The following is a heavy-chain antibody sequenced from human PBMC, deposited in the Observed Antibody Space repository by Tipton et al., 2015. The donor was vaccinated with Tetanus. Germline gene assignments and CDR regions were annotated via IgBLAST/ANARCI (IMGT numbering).Heavy chain of an antibody. D-gene: IGHD3-10*01. CDR1: GGTFGSYA. Sequence: QSGPEVKKPGSSVKVSCEASGGTFGSYAVNWVRQAPGQGLEWMGGIIPFSDTIEYSQKFQGRVTITADRSSSPAYMELSSLRSDDTAVYYCARELGGSGFPDYWGQGTLVTVSS. CDR2: IIPFSDTI. V-gene: IGHV1-69*06. CDR3: ARELGGSGFPDY. J-gene: IGHJ4*02.